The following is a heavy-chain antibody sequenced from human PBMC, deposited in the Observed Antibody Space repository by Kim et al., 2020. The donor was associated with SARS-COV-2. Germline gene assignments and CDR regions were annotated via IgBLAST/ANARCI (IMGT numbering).Heavy chain of an antibody. CDR2: IYYSGST. CDR3: ARLWYGGDRRFGN. Sequence: SETLSLTCTVSGCSISISNYHWGWIRQPPGKGLVWIGSIYYSGSTYYNTSLKSLVTISVATSKNQFSLKLSSVTAADTAVYYYARLWYGGDRRFGNWGQGTLVTVSS. CDR1: GCSISISNYH. J-gene: IGHJ4*02. D-gene: IGHD4-17*01. V-gene: IGHV4-39*01.